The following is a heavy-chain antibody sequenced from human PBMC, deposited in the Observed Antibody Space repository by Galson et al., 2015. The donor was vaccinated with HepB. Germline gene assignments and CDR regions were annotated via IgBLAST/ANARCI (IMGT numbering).Heavy chain of an antibody. Sequence: SLRLYCAASGFTFSSYAMSWVRQAPGKGLEWVSAISGSGGSTYYADSVKGRFTISRDNSKNTLYLQMNSLRAEDTAVYYCAKGGSGWYTGFDYWGQGTLVTVSS. J-gene: IGHJ4*02. V-gene: IGHV3-23*01. CDR2: ISGSGGST. CDR3: AKGGSGWYTGFDY. D-gene: IGHD6-19*01. CDR1: GFTFSSYA.